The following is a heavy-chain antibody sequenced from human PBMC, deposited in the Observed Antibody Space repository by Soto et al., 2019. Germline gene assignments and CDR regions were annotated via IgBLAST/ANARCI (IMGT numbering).Heavy chain of an antibody. D-gene: IGHD5-12*01. CDR1: GFTFSGYG. CDR2: ISGIGHST. Sequence: GGSLRLSCAASGFTFSGYGMSWVRQAPGKGLEWVSAISGIGHSTYYADSVKGRFTISRDNSKNTLYLQMNSLRAEDTAVYYCAKRIMATIGHFDSWGQGTLVTVSA. J-gene: IGHJ4*02. V-gene: IGHV3-23*01. CDR3: AKRIMATIGHFDS.